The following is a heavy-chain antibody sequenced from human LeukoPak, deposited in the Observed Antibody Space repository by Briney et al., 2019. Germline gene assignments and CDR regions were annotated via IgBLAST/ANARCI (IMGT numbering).Heavy chain of an antibody. D-gene: IGHD4-17*01. J-gene: IGHJ6*03. CDR2: IIPIFGTA. V-gene: IGHV1-69*05. CDR1: GGSFSSYA. CDR3: ARGRYGEYRKNHYYYYMDV. Sequence: SVKVSCKASGGSFSSYAANWVRQAPGQGLEWMGGIIPIFGTANYAQKFQGRVTITTDESTSTAYMELSSLRSEDTAVYYCARGRYGEYRKNHYYYYMDVRAKGTAVTVSS.